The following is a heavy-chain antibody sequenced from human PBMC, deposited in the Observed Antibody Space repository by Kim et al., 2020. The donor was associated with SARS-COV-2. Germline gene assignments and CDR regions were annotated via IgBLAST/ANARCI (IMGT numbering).Heavy chain of an antibody. CDR3: ARDVISGWPPRFDY. J-gene: IGHJ4*02. D-gene: IGHD6-19*01. V-gene: IGHV1-18*01. Sequence: AQKLQGRGTMTTDTSTSTAYMELRSLRSDDTAVYYCARDVISGWPPRFDYWGQGTLVTVSS.